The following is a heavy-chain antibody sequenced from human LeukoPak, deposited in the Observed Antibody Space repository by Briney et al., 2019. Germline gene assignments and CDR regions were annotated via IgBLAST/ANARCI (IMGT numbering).Heavy chain of an antibody. D-gene: IGHD3-10*01. Sequence: PGGSLRLSCAASGFTFSSYDMHWVRQAPGKGLEWVAVISYDGSNKYYADSVKGRVTISRDNSKNTLYLQMNSLKTEDTAVYYCTRLGARSGSYFFDPWGQGTLVTVSS. CDR2: ISYDGSNK. V-gene: IGHV3-30*03. J-gene: IGHJ5*02. CDR3: TRLGARSGSYFFDP. CDR1: GFTFSSYD.